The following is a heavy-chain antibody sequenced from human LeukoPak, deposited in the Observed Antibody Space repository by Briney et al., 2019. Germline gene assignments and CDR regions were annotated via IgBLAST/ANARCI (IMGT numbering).Heavy chain of an antibody. D-gene: IGHD4-17*01. J-gene: IGHJ6*03. CDR2: INHSGST. Sequence: PSETLSLTCAVYGGSFSGYYWSWIRQPPGKGLEWIGEINHSGSTNYNPSLKSRVTISVDTSKNQFSLKLSSVTAADTAVYYCARGVRRYYCYYYYMDVWGKGTTVTVSS. V-gene: IGHV4-34*01. CDR3: ARGVRRYYCYYYYMDV. CDR1: GGSFSGYY.